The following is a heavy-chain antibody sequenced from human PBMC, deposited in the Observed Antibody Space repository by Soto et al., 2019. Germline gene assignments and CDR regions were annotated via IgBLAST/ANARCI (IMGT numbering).Heavy chain of an antibody. Sequence: GESLKISCKGSGYSFTSYWIGWVRQMPGKGLEWMGIIYPGDSDTRYSPSFQGQVTISADKSISTAYLQWSSLKASDTAMYYCARRAGAARPRDYYYYYGMDVWGQGTTVTVSS. J-gene: IGHJ6*02. CDR2: IYPGDSDT. CDR1: GYSFTSYW. D-gene: IGHD6-6*01. CDR3: ARRAGAARPRDYYYYYGMDV. V-gene: IGHV5-51*01.